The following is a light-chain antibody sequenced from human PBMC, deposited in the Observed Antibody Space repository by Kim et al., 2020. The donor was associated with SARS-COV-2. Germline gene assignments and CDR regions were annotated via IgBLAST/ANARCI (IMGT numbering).Light chain of an antibody. CDR1: KLGDKY. J-gene: IGLJ2*01. Sequence: SVSPGQPVSITCSGDKLGDKYACWYQQKPGQSPVMVIYEDTKRPSGIPERFSGSNSGNTATLTISGTQATDEADYYCQAWDSSIVVFGGGTQLTVL. CDR2: EDT. CDR3: QAWDSSIVV. V-gene: IGLV3-1*01.